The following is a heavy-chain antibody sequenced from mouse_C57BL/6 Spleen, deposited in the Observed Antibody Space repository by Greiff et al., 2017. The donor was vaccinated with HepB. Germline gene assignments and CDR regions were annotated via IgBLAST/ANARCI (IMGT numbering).Heavy chain of an antibody. CDR1: GFTFSSYA. CDR2: ISDGGSYT. J-gene: IGHJ1*03. V-gene: IGHV5-4*01. Sequence: EVKLMESGGGLVKPGGSLKLSCAASGFTFSSYAMSWVRQTPEKRLEWVATISDGGSYTYYPDNVKGRFTISRDNAKNNLYLQMSHLKSEDTAMYYCARDRYGNYFDVWGTGTTVTVSS. D-gene: IGHD1-1*01. CDR3: ARDRYGNYFDV.